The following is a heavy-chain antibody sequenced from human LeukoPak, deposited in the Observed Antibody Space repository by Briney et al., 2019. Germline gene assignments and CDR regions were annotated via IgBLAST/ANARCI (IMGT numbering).Heavy chain of an antibody. V-gene: IGHV3-7*01. J-gene: IGHJ4*02. CDR1: GFTFSSYW. Sequence: PGGSLRLSCAASGFTFSSYWMSWARQAPGKGLEWVAYIKQDGSEKYYVDPVKGRFTISRDNAKNSLYLQMNSLRAEDTAVYYCARDLYRIVVVPHYFDYWGQGTLVTVSS. D-gene: IGHD3-22*01. CDR3: ARDLYRIVVVPHYFDY. CDR2: IKQDGSEK.